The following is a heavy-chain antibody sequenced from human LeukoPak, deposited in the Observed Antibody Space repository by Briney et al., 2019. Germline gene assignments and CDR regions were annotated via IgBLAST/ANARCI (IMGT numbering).Heavy chain of an antibody. CDR3: ARGRIRLSYGGFAW. CDR2: IKQDGTEK. V-gene: IGHV3-7*01. CDR1: GFTFGGHW. D-gene: IGHD3-16*01. Sequence: PGGSLRLSCAASGFTFGGHWMSWVRQAPGKGLEWVANIKQDGTEKYYVDSVKGRFTISRDNAENSLYLQMNSLRVEDTAVYYCARGRIRLSYGGFAWWGQGTPVTVSS. J-gene: IGHJ4*02.